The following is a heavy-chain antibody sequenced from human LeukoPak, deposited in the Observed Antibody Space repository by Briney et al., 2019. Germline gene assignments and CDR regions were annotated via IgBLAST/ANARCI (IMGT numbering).Heavy chain of an antibody. CDR3: ARDSSPGIGDAFDI. J-gene: IGHJ3*02. Sequence: GGSLRLSCAASGFTFSSYSMNWVRQAPGKGLGWVSSISSSSSYIYHADSVKGRFTISRDNAKNSLYLQMNSLRAEDTAVYYCARDSSPGIGDAFDIWGQGTMVTVSS. D-gene: IGHD6-13*01. CDR1: GFTFSSYS. V-gene: IGHV3-21*01. CDR2: ISSSSSYI.